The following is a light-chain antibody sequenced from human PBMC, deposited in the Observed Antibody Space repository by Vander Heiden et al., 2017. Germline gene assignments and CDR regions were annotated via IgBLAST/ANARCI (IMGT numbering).Light chain of an antibody. J-gene: IGKJ4*01. Sequence: EIVLTQTPGTLSLSPGERATLSCRASQSISSTFLTRYQQKPGQAPRPLIYGASSRATGIPDRFSGSGSGTDFNLTISRLEREDFAVYYCQQYGTSSLTFGGGTKVEIK. CDR2: GAS. CDR1: QSISSTF. V-gene: IGKV3-20*01. CDR3: QQYGTSSLT.